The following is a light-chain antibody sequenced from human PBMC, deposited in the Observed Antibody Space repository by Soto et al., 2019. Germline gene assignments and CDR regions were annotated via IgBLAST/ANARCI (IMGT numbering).Light chain of an antibody. CDR2: GAS. CDR1: QSISSSY. J-gene: IGKJ2*01. Sequence: EIVLRQSPGTLSLSPGERATLSCRASQSISSSYLAWYQQKPGQAPRLLIYGASSRATGIPDRFSGSGSGTDFTLTISRLEPEDFAVYYCQQYGDSPYTFGQGTKLEI. V-gene: IGKV3-20*01. CDR3: QQYGDSPYT.